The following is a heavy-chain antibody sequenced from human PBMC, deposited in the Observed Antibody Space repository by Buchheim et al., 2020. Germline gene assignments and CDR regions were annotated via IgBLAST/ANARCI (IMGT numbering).Heavy chain of an antibody. CDR3: ARRANNWNPRVYFDY. CDR1: GGSISSSSYY. J-gene: IGHJ4*02. CDR2: IYYSGST. Sequence: QLQLQGSGPGLVKPSETLSLTCTVSGGSISSSSYYWGWIRQPPGKGLEWIGSIYYSGSTYYNPSLKSRVTISVDTSKNQFSLKLSSVTAADTAVYYCARRANNWNPRVYFDYWGQGTL. D-gene: IGHD1-20*01. V-gene: IGHV4-39*01.